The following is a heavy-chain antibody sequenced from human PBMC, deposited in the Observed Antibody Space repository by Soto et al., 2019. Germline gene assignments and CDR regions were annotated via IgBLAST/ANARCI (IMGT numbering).Heavy chain of an antibody. V-gene: IGHV5-51*01. CDR3: ARQHPLDSSAWYN. CDR1: GYNFPTYW. CDR2: IYPGDSDT. D-gene: IGHD6-19*01. Sequence: GESLKISCKGSGYNFPTYWIGWVRQMPGRGLEWMGVIYPGDSDTRYSPSFEGRVTMSVDKSISTAYLHWSSLKASDTAMYYCARQHPLDSSAWYNWGQGTLVTVSS. J-gene: IGHJ4*02.